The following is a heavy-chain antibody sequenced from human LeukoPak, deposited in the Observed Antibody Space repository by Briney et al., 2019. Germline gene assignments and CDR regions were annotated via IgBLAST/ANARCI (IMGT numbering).Heavy chain of an antibody. J-gene: IGHJ4*02. V-gene: IGHV4-39*07. Sequence: PSETLSLTCTVSGGSISSSSYYWGWIRQPPGKGLEWIGSIYYSGSTYYNPSLKSRVTISVDTSKNQFSLKLSSVTAADTAVYYCARDWGTLGYWGQGTLVTVSS. CDR1: GGSISSSSYY. CDR3: ARDWGTLGY. D-gene: IGHD3-16*01. CDR2: IYYSGST.